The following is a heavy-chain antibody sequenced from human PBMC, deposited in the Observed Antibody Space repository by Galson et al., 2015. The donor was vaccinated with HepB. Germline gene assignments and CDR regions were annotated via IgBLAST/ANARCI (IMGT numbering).Heavy chain of an antibody. J-gene: IGHJ4*02. CDR1: GYTFTSYG. CDR3: ARDWNWYYDFWSGYSSAENPHFDY. V-gene: IGHV1-18*04. D-gene: IGHD3-3*01. CDR2: ISAYNGNT. Sequence: SVKVSCKASGYTFTSYGISWVRQAPGQGLEWMGWISAYNGNTNYAQKLQGRVTMTTDTSTSTAYMELRSLRSDDTAVYYCARDWNWYYDFWSGYSSAENPHFDYWGQGTLVTVSS.